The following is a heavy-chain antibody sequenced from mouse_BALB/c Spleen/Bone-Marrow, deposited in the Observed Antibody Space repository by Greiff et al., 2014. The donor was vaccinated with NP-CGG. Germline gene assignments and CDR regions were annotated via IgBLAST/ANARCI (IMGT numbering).Heavy chain of an antibody. D-gene: IGHD1-1*01. J-gene: IGHJ1*01. CDR2: INPYNDGT. CDR3: ARGGYYGTSLYWYFDV. Sequence: EVQLQQSGPELVKPGASVKMSCKASGYTFTSYVIHWVKQKPGQGLEWIGYINPYNDGTKYNEKFKGKATLTSDESSSTAYMELSSLTSGDSAVYYGARGGYYGTSLYWYFDVWGAGTTVTVSS. V-gene: IGHV1-14*01. CDR1: GYTFTSYV.